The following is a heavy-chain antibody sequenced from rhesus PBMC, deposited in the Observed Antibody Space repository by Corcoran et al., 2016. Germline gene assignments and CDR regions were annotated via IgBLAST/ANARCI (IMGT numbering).Heavy chain of an antibody. Sequence: EVQLVETGGGLVQPVGSLILSCAASGFTFSSYGMSWVRQAPGKELEWVSAINSGGGSSYYAESVKDRFTISRDNSKNTLSLQMNSLRAEDTAVYYCAKEIYSGSYYYFDYWGQGVLVTVSS. CDR3: AKEIYSGSYYYFDY. CDR1: GFTFSSYG. D-gene: IGHD3-16*01. J-gene: IGHJ4*01. CDR2: INSGGGSS. V-gene: IGHV3S5*01.